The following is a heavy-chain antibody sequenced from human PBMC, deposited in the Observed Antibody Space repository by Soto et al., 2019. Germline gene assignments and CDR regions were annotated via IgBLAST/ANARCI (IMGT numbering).Heavy chain of an antibody. CDR2: IYSGGST. V-gene: IGHV3-53*01. D-gene: IGHD3-16*01. Sequence: GGSLRLSCAASGFSVSNNYMTWVRPAPGKGLEWVSIIYSGGSTYYSESVKGRTTISRDTSKNIVFLQVNSLRAEDTAVYYCARATRYFGSFDSWGQGTLVTVSS. CDR1: GFSVSNNY. CDR3: ARATRYFGSFDS. J-gene: IGHJ4*02.